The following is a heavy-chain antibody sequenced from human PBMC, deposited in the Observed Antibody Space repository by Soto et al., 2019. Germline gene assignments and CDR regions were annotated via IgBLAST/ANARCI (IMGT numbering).Heavy chain of an antibody. V-gene: IGHV1-3*01. Sequence: QVQLVQSGAEVKRPGASVKVSCKASGFTFSNFAIHWVRQAPGQRLEWMGWINVGNGNAKYSQKLEARVTITRDTSASTAYMELSSLRSEDTAVYYCVRDGVAYGDLRFDSWGQGTLVTVSS. J-gene: IGHJ4*02. CDR1: GFTFSNFA. CDR3: VRDGVAYGDLRFDS. D-gene: IGHD4-17*01. CDR2: INVGNGNA.